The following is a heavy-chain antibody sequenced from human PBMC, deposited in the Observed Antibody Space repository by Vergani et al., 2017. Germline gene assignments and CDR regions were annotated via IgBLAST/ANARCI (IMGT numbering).Heavy chain of an antibody. CDR2: ISSNGGST. D-gene: IGHD3-10*01. J-gene: IGHJ6*02. V-gene: IGHV3-64*01. CDR1: GFTFSSYA. Sequence: EVQLVESGGGLVQPGGSLRLSCAASGFTFSSYAMHWVRQAPGKGLEYVSAISSNGGSTYYANSVKGRFTISRDNSKNTLYLQMGSLRAEDMAVYYCARGRVSEYYGSGLPYYYYGMDVWGQGTTVTVSS. CDR3: ARGRVSEYYGSGLPYYYYGMDV.